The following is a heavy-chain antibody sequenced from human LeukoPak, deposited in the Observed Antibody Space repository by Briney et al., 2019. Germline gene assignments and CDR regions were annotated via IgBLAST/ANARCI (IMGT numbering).Heavy chain of an antibody. Sequence: PGGSLRLSCAASGFSFNTYSMNWVRQAPGKGLEWVSHISSSSSTIYYADSVKGRFTISRDNAKNSLYLQMNSLRAEDTAVYYCATDRVDYFDYWGQGTLVTVSS. J-gene: IGHJ4*02. V-gene: IGHV3-48*04. CDR1: GFSFNTYS. CDR2: ISSSSSTI. D-gene: IGHD5-12*01. CDR3: ATDRVDYFDY.